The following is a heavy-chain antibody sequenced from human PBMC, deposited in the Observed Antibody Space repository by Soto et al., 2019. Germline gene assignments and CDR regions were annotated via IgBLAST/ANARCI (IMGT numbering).Heavy chain of an antibody. Sequence: GGSLRLSCADSGFRFSSYSMSWVRQTPGKGLEWVAAITATGDRTYYADSVTGRFTISRDNSKKTHYLQMTSLRAEDTAMYYCATMNGYFEYWGQGTPVTVSS. CDR2: ITATGDRT. J-gene: IGHJ4*02. D-gene: IGHD3-22*01. CDR1: GFRFSSYS. CDR3: ATMNGYFEY. V-gene: IGHV3-23*01.